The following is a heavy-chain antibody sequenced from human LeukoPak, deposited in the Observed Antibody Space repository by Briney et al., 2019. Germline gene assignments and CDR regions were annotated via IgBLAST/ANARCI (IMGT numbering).Heavy chain of an antibody. CDR3: ATRAMVRARQSDY. V-gene: IGHV4-59*12. Sequence: SETLSLTCTVSTGSISSYYWSWIRQPPGKALEWIGLIYYSGSTNYNPSLTSRVTISVDTSKNQFSLKLSSVTAADTAVYYCATRAMVRARQSDYWGQGTLVTVSS. CDR1: TGSISSYY. J-gene: IGHJ4*02. D-gene: IGHD3-10*01. CDR2: IYYSGST.